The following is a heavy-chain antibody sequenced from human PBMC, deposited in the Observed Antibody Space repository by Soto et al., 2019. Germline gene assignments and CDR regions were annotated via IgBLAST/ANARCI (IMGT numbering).Heavy chain of an antibody. CDR3: ARRLYGDYDY. D-gene: IGHD4-17*01. J-gene: IGHJ4*02. CDR1: GYSFTTSG. CDR2: ISTYNGNT. Sequence: AQLVQSGAEVKEPGASVKVSCKASGYSFTTSGITWVRQAPGQGLEWMGWISTYNGNTNYAQKRQDRVTLTTDTSTSTAYMELRSLRSDDTAVYYCARRLYGDYDYWGQGTLVTVSS. V-gene: IGHV1-18*01.